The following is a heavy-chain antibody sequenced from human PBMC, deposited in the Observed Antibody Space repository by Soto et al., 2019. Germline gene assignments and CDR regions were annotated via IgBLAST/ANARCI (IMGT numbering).Heavy chain of an antibody. CDR2: ISVYNGYT. V-gene: IGHV1-18*01. Sequence: QVQLVQSGGEVKKPGASVKVSCEASGYSFPDYGITWVRRAPGQGLEWMGWISVYNGYTKYAQNFQGRLTMTTDTSTNTAYMELWSLRSDDTAVYYCARGDADYEGSWFDSWGQGTLVTVSS. CDR3: ARGDADYEGSWFDS. J-gene: IGHJ5*01. D-gene: IGHD4-17*01. CDR1: GYSFPDYG.